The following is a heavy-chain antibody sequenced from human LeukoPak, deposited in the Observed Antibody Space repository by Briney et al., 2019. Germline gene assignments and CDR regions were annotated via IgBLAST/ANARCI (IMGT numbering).Heavy chain of an antibody. CDR1: GFTFSSYA. V-gene: IGHV3-23*01. J-gene: IGHJ3*02. Sequence: GGTLRLSCAASGFTFSSYAMSWVRQAPGKGLEWVSAISGSGGSTYYADSVKGRFTISRGNSKNTLYLQMNSLRAEDTALYYCASIIVAGDDAFDIWGQGTMVTVSS. D-gene: IGHD2-21*01. CDR3: ASIIVAGDDAFDI. CDR2: ISGSGGST.